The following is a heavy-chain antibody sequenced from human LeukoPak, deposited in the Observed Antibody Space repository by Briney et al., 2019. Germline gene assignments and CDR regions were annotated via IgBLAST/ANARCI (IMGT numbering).Heavy chain of an antibody. V-gene: IGHV3-9*01. J-gene: IGHJ4*02. D-gene: IGHD5-24*01. Sequence: PGRSLRLSCAASGFTFDDYAMHWVRQAPGKGLEWVSGISWNSGSIGYADSVKGRFTISRDNAKNSLYLQMNSLRAEDTALYYCAKTRDGYSYYDYWGQGTLVTVSS. CDR2: ISWNSGSI. CDR1: GFTFDDYA. CDR3: AKTRDGYSYYDY.